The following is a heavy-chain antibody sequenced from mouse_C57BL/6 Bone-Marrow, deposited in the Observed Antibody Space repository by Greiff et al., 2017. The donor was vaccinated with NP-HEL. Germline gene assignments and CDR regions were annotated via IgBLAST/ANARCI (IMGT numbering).Heavy chain of an antibody. CDR1: GYTFTDYY. J-gene: IGHJ3*01. CDR3: ASDYDGWFAY. Sequence: QVQLQQSGAELVRPGASVKLSCKASGYTFTDYYINWVKQRPGQGLEWIARIYPGSGNTYYNEKFKGKATLTAEKSSSTAYMQLSSLTSEDSAGYFCASDYDGWFAYWGQGTLVTVSA. D-gene: IGHD2-4*01. CDR2: IYPGSGNT. V-gene: IGHV1-76*01.